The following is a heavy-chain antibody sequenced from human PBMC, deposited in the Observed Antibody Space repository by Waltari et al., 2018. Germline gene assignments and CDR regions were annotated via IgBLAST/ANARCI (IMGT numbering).Heavy chain of an antibody. V-gene: IGHV1-2*06. D-gene: IGHD3-22*01. CDR3: LRDSSGSHFDY. J-gene: IGHJ4*02. CDR1: GYTFTGYA. Sequence: LVQSGAEVKKPGASVKVSCKASGYTFTGYAILWVRQAPGQGREWMGRINPKNGDTHYAQKFQGRVAMTTDTSTNTACMELHSLRSDDTAVYYCLRDSSGSHFDYWGQGTLVTVSS. CDR2: INPKNGDT.